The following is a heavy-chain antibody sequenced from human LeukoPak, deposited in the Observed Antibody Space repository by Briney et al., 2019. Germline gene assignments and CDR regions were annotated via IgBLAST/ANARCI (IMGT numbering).Heavy chain of an antibody. Sequence: SETLSLTCTVSGGSISSSGYYWGWIRQPPGKGLEWIGTMYYSGITYYNPSLKSRVAISVDTSKNQFSLKLSSVTAADTAVYYCARDVLLDAFDIWGQGTMVTVSS. CDR1: GGSISSSGYY. CDR3: ARDVLLDAFDI. CDR2: MYYSGIT. V-gene: IGHV4-39*07. J-gene: IGHJ3*02. D-gene: IGHD2-15*01.